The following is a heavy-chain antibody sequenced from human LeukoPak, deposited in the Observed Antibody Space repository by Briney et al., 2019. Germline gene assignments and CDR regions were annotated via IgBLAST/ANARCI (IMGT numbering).Heavy chain of an antibody. CDR3: ARKGATTYYFEY. J-gene: IGHJ4*02. D-gene: IGHD5-24*01. CDR1: GVSINNGGYY. V-gene: IGHV4-31*03. Sequence: SQTLSLPCTVSGVSINNGGYYWSWIRQHPGKGLEWIGYIYYSGSTYYNPSLKSRVTISVDTSKNQFSLNLSSVTAADTAVYYCARKGATTYYFEYWGQGTLVTVSS. CDR2: IYYSGST.